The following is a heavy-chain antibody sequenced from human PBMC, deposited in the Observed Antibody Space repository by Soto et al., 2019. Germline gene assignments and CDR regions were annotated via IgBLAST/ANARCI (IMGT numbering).Heavy chain of an antibody. J-gene: IGHJ4*02. Sequence: QVQLVQSGTEVNKPGSSVKVSGKASGDTFSKYAISWVRQAPGQGLEWMGGLIPVFGTPNYARKFQGRVTITADESTNTAYMELNSLKSEDTAVYYCARPSGGRFRFLEPFDYWGQGTLVTVSS. V-gene: IGHV1-69*01. CDR3: ARPSGGRFRFLEPFDY. CDR2: LIPVFGTP. D-gene: IGHD3-3*01. CDR1: GDTFSKYA.